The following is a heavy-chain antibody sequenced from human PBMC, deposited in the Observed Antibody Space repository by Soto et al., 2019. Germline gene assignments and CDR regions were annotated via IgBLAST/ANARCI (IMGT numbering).Heavy chain of an antibody. D-gene: IGHD3-3*01. CDR1: GGSISSGGYY. CDR2: IYYSGST. CDR3: ARSPRRSGYFDY. J-gene: IGHJ4*02. V-gene: IGHV4-31*03. Sequence: PSETLSLTCTVSGGSISSGGYYWSWIRQHPGKGLEWIGYIYYSGSTYYNPSLKSRVTISVDTSKNQFSLKLSSVTAADTAVYYCARSPRRSGYFDYWGQGTLVTVSS.